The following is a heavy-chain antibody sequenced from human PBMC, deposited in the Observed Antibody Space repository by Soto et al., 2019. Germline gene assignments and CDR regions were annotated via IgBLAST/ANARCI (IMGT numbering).Heavy chain of an antibody. J-gene: IGHJ6*03. Sequence: PGESLKISCKGSGYSFTSYWIGWVRQMPGKGLEWMGIIYPGDSDTRYSPSFQGQVTISADKSISTAYLQWSSLKASDTAMYYCARLELGFSITSCYQGDYYYYYMAVWGKGTTVTVSS. CDR3: ARLELGFSITSCYQGDYYYYYMAV. CDR2: IYPGDSDT. D-gene: IGHD2-2*01. V-gene: IGHV5-51*01. CDR1: GYSFTSYW.